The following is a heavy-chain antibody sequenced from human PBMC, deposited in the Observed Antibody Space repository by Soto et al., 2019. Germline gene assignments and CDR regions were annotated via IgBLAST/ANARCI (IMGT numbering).Heavy chain of an antibody. D-gene: IGHD3-10*01. CDR3: AKKVNSGPGSQYFDY. J-gene: IGHJ4*02. CDR1: GFTFSSYS. V-gene: IGHV3-23*01. CDR2: FRTSGDGGTT. Sequence: GGSLRLSCAASGFTFSSYSMSWVRQAPGKGLEWVSGFRTSGDGGTTYYADSVKGRFTISRDNSENMLFLQMNSLRAEDTAIYYCAKKVNSGPGSQYFDYWGQGTLVTVSS.